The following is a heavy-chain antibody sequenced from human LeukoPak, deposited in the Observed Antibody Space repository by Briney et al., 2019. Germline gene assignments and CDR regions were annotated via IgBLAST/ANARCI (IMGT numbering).Heavy chain of an antibody. J-gene: IGHJ4*02. Sequence: GASVKVSCKASGYTFISFGISRVRQAPGQGLEWMGWSSAYNGNTNYAQKFQGRVTMTTDTSTSTAYMEVRSLRSDDTAVYYCTRDLGVDTTMIFFDYWGQGSLVTVSS. D-gene: IGHD5-18*01. V-gene: IGHV1-18*01. CDR2: SSAYNGNT. CDR3: TRDLGVDTTMIFFDY. CDR1: GYTFISFG.